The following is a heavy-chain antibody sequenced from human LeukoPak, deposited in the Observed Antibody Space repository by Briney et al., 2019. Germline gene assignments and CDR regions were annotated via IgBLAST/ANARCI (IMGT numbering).Heavy chain of an antibody. CDR3: VAFYGSGSRTFDY. D-gene: IGHD3-10*01. Sequence: ASVKVSCKASGYTFTSYYMHWVRQAPGQGLEWMGIINPGGGSTSYAQKFQGRVTMTRDTSTSTVYMELSSLRSEDTAVYYCVAFYGSGSRTFDYWGQGTLVTVSS. J-gene: IGHJ4*02. CDR2: INPGGGST. CDR1: GYTFTSYY. V-gene: IGHV1-46*01.